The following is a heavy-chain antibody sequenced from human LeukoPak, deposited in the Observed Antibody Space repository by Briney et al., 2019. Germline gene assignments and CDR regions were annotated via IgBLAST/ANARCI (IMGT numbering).Heavy chain of an antibody. CDR3: ARAMGPYIIFDY. J-gene: IGHJ4*02. V-gene: IGHV1-18*01. D-gene: IGHD1-14*01. Sequence: ASVNVSCKASGYTFTSYGVSWVRQAPGQGLEWLGWISAYNANTHYAQNLQGRVTMTTDTSTSTAYLDLRSLKSDDTAVYYCARAMGPYIIFDYWGQGTLVTVSS. CDR2: ISAYNANT. CDR1: GYTFTSYG.